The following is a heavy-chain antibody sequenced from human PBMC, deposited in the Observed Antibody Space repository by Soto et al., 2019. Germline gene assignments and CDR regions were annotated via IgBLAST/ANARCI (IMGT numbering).Heavy chain of an antibody. V-gene: IGHV3-48*03. CDR3: ARDLWGDGSGGGPVDY. D-gene: IGHD3-10*01. J-gene: IGHJ4*02. Sequence: EVQLVESGGGLVQPGGSLRLSCAASGFTFSSYEMNWVRQAPGKGLEWVSYISSSGSTIYYADSVKGRFTISRDNAKNSLYLQMNSLRADDTAVYYCARDLWGDGSGGGPVDYWGQVTMVTVSA. CDR1: GFTFSSYE. CDR2: ISSSGSTI.